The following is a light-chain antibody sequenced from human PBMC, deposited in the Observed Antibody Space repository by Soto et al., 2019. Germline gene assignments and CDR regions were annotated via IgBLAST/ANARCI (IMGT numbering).Light chain of an antibody. CDR2: DVT. V-gene: IGLV2-11*01. Sequence: QSALTQPRSVSGSPGQSVTISCTGTSSDFGAYNYVSWYQQHPGKAPKLMIYDVTGRPSGVPDRFSGSKSGYTASLTISGLHADDEADYYCCSYVDSYTVVFGGGTKVTVL. CDR1: SSDFGAYNY. J-gene: IGLJ3*02. CDR3: CSYVDSYTVV.